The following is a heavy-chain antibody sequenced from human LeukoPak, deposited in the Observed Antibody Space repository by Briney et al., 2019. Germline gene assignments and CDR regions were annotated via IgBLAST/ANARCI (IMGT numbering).Heavy chain of an antibody. V-gene: IGHV3-23*01. J-gene: IGHJ4*02. Sequence: GGSLRLSCAASGFTFSNYAMSWVRQAPGKGLEWVSAISGSGGSTYYADSVKGRFTISRDNSKNTLYLQMNSLRAEDTAVYYCAKVPRYYYDSSGYNPDYWGQGTLVTVS. CDR1: GFTFSNYA. CDR3: AKVPRYYYDSSGYNPDY. D-gene: IGHD3-22*01. CDR2: ISGSGGST.